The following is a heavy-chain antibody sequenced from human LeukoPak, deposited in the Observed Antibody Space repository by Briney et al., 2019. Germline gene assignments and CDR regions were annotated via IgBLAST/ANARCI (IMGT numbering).Heavy chain of an antibody. Sequence: SETLSLTCTVSGGSISSYYWSWIRQPPGKGLEWIGYIYYSGSTNYNPSLKSRVTISVDTSKNQFSLKLSSVTAADTAVYYCARGGYYYDSSGYYYRACDIWGQGTMVTVSS. D-gene: IGHD3-22*01. CDR1: GGSISSYY. CDR3: ARGGYYYDSSGYYYRACDI. J-gene: IGHJ3*02. CDR2: IYYSGST. V-gene: IGHV4-59*08.